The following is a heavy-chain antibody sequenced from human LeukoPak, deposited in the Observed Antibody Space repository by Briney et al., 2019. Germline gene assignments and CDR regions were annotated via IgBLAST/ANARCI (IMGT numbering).Heavy chain of an antibody. Sequence: GASVKASCKASGYTFTSYGISWVRQAPGQGLEWMGWISAYNGNTNYAQKLQGRVTMTTDTSTSTAYMELRSLRSDDTAVYYCASFGGPSIAVAGTGVQNWFDPWGQGTLVTVSS. V-gene: IGHV1-18*01. CDR2: ISAYNGNT. CDR1: GYTFTSYG. D-gene: IGHD6-19*01. CDR3: ASFGGPSIAVAGTGVQNWFDP. J-gene: IGHJ5*02.